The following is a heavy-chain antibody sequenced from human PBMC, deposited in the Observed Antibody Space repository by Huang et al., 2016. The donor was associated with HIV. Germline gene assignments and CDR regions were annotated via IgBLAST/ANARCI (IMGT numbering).Heavy chain of an antibody. J-gene: IGHJ4*02. CDR2: GSERGRRT. Sequence: EVQLLESGGTLVPPGGSLRLSCAASAASGFGLSGYAMSWAGKAPGKGREWVSAGSERGRRTYYADSVRGRFTISRDNSKNTVHLQMNNLRAEDTAVYYCSTWWLSNRTPATAFDNWGRGTLVTISS. CDR1: GFGLSGYA. D-gene: IGHD2-15*01. CDR3: STWWLSNRTPATAFDN. V-gene: IGHV3-23*01.